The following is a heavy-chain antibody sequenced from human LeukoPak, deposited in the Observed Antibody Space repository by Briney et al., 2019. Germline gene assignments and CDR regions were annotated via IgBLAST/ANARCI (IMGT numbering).Heavy chain of an antibody. Sequence: GRSLRLSCAASGFTFSSYGMHWVRQAPGKGLEWVAVISYDGSNKHYADSVKGRFTISRDNSKNTLYLQMNSLRAEDTALYYCAKDLGSGWYLGSFDYWGQGTLVTVSS. V-gene: IGHV3-30*18. D-gene: IGHD6-19*01. CDR2: ISYDGSNK. CDR3: AKDLGSGWYLGSFDY. J-gene: IGHJ4*02. CDR1: GFTFSSYG.